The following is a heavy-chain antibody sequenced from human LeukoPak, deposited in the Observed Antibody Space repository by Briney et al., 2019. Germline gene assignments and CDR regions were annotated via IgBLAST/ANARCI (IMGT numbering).Heavy chain of an antibody. D-gene: IGHD2-2*01. Sequence: GASVKVSCKASGYTFTSYNMHWVRQAPGQGLEWMGIINPSGGSTSYAQKFQGRVTMTRDTSTSTVYMELSSLRSEDTAVYYCARDSQIVPAAAGAFDIWGQGTMVTVSS. J-gene: IGHJ3*02. V-gene: IGHV1-46*03. CDR3: ARDSQIVPAAAGAFDI. CDR1: GYTFTSYN. CDR2: INPSGGST.